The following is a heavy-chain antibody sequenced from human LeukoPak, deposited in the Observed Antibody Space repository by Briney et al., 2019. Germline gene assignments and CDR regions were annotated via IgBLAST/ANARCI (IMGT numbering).Heavy chain of an antibody. D-gene: IGHD6-19*01. CDR3: AKGAGWYNY. Sequence: SETLSLTCTVFGDSITTYYWSWIRQPPGKGLEWIGFIIYSGSSTYSPSLKSRVAMSMDTSNNQFSLKLSSVTAADTAVYYCAKGAGWYNYWGQGTLVTVPS. J-gene: IGHJ4*02. V-gene: IGHV4-59*01. CDR1: GDSITTYY. CDR2: IIYSGSS.